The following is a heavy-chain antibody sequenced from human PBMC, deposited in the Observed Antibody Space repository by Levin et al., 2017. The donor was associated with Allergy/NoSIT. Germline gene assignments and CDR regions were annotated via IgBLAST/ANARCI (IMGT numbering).Heavy chain of an antibody. J-gene: IGHJ5*02. Sequence: GGSLRLSCAISGFPFSDYYMSWIRQAPGKGLEWVSYIRSSGDSIYYADSVKGRFTVSWDSAKNSTSLQMNDLKVADTAVYYCAKMAAAGNWFDAWGQGTVVTVSS. V-gene: IGHV3-11*01. CDR2: IRSSGDSI. CDR1: GFPFSDYY. D-gene: IGHD6-13*01. CDR3: AKMAAAGNWFDA.